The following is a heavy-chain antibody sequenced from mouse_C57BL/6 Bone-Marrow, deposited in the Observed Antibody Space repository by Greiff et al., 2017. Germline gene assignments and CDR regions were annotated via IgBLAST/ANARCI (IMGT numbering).Heavy chain of an antibody. CDR3: VRHSSNWDYYFDY. D-gene: IGHD4-1*01. CDR2: IRSKSNNYAT. CDR1: GFSFNTYA. V-gene: IGHV10-1*01. Sequence: EVKLMESGGGLVQPKGSLKLSCAASGFSFNTYAMNWVRQAPGKGLEWVARIRSKSNNYATYYADSVKDRFTISRDDSESMLYLQMNNLKTEDTAMYYCVRHSSNWDYYFDYWGQGTTLTVSS. J-gene: IGHJ2*01.